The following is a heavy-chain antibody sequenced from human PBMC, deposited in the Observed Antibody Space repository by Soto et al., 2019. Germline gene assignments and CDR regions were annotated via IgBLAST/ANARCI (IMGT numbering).Heavy chain of an antibody. D-gene: IGHD1-26*01. CDR2: ISGSGGST. V-gene: IGHV3-23*01. J-gene: IGHJ4*02. CDR1: GFTFSRYA. CDR3: AKAKGWSGSYFDY. Sequence: EVQLLESGGGLVQPGGSLRLSCAASGFTFSRYAMSWVRQAPGKGLEWVSAISGSGGSTYYADSVKGRFTISRNNSKNTLYLQMNSLRAEDTAVYYCAKAKGWSGSYFDYWGQGTLVTVSS.